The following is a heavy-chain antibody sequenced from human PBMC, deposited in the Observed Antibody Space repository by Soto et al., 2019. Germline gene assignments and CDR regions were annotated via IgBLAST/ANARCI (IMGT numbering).Heavy chain of an antibody. CDR3: ARGMVRGVIPLGDYYGMDV. V-gene: IGHV1-3*01. J-gene: IGHJ6*02. Sequence: ASVKVSCKASGYTFTSYAMHWVRQAPGQRLEWMGWINAGNGNTKYSQKYQGRVTITRDTSASIAYMELSSLRSEDTAVYHCARGMVRGVIPLGDYYGMDVWGQGTTVTVSS. CDR1: GYTFTSYA. CDR2: INAGNGNT. D-gene: IGHD3-10*01.